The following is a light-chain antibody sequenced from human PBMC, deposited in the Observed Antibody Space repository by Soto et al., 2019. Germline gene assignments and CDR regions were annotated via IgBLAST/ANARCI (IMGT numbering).Light chain of an antibody. CDR3: QQYHSFSPEGLT. CDR2: DAS. V-gene: IGKV1-5*01. J-gene: IGKJ4*01. CDR1: QTINTW. Sequence: DIQMTQSPSTLSASVGERVTITCRASQTINTWLAWYQHKPGKAPKLLIYDASTLQTGVTSRFSGYSSGTEFTLTISSLQPDDLATYFCQQYHSFSPEGLTFCGGTKVEL.